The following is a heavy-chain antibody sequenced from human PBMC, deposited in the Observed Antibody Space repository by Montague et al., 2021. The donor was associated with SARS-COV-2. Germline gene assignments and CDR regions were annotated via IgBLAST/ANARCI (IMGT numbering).Heavy chain of an antibody. Sequence: ETLSLTCTVSGGSISSSSYYWGWIRQPPGKGLEWIGSIYYSGSTYYNPSLKSRVTISVDTSKNQFSLKLSSVTAADTAVYYCARQENSSGWFKPDAFDIWGQGAMVTVSS. D-gene: IGHD6-19*01. CDR2: IYYSGST. J-gene: IGHJ3*02. CDR1: GGSISSSSYY. CDR3: ARQENSSGWFKPDAFDI. V-gene: IGHV4-39*01.